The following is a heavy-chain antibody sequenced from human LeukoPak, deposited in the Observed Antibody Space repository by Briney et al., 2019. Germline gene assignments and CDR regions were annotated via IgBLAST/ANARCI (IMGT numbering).Heavy chain of an antibody. V-gene: IGHV4-34*01. Sequence: SETLSLTCAVYGGSFSGYYWSWIRQPPGKGLEWIGEINHSGSTNYNPSLKSRVTISVDTSKNQFSLKLSSVTAADTAVYYCARGPYIAVAGSIPVGSYYGMDVWGQGTTVTVSS. CDR2: INHSGST. J-gene: IGHJ6*02. D-gene: IGHD6-19*01. CDR1: GGSFSGYY. CDR3: ARGPYIAVAGSIPVGSYYGMDV.